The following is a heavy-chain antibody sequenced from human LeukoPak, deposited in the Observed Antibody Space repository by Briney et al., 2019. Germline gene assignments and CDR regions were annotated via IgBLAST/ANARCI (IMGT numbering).Heavy chain of an antibody. Sequence: GGSLRLSCAASVFTFTSYSMTWVRQAPWKGLEWVSSISGGGGSTYYAESVKGRFTISRDNSKNTLYLQMNSLRAEDTAVYYCARARTENGMDVWGQGTTVTVSS. CDR1: VFTFTSYS. D-gene: IGHD1-1*01. V-gene: IGHV3-23*01. J-gene: IGHJ6*02. CDR3: ARARTENGMDV. CDR2: ISGGGGST.